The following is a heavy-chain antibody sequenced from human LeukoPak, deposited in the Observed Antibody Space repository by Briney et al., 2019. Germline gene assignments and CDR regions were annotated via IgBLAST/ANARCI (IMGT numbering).Heavy chain of an antibody. CDR2: IYSSGST. CDR3: ARRGNYYGSGSNNWFDP. J-gene: IGHJ5*02. Sequence: GGSLRLSCTVSGFTVSSNSMSWVRQAPGKGLEWVSIIYSSGSTYYADSVKGRFTISRDNSKNTLYLQMNSLRAEDTAVYYCARRGNYYGSGSNNWFDPWGQGTLVTVSS. CDR1: GFTVSSNS. D-gene: IGHD3-10*01. V-gene: IGHV3-66*04.